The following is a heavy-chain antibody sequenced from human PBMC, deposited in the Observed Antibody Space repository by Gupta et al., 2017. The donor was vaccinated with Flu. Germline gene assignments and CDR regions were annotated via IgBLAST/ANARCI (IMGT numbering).Heavy chain of an antibody. V-gene: IGHV4-34*01. D-gene: IGHD6-13*01. CDR3: ARGTYSSSWSSNFDY. Sequence: RQPPGKGLRWIGEINRSGTTKYNPSLQSRVTISVDPPKSQFSLILTSVTASDTAVYYCARGTYSSSWSSNFDYWGQGTLVTVSS. J-gene: IGHJ4*02. CDR2: INRSGTT.